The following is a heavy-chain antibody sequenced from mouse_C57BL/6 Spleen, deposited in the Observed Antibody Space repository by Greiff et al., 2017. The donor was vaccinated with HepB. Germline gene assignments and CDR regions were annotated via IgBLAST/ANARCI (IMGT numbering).Heavy chain of an antibody. V-gene: IGHV1-59*01. J-gene: IGHJ1*03. CDR3: ARSELLRYFDV. CDR2: IDPSDSYT. CDR1: GYTFTSYW. D-gene: IGHD1-1*01. Sequence: QVQLQQPGAELVRPGTSVKLSCKASGYTFTSYWMHWVKQRPGQGLEWIGLIDPSDSYTNYNQKFKGKATLTVDTSSSTAYMQLSSLTSEDSAVYYCARSELLRYFDVWGTGTTVTVSS.